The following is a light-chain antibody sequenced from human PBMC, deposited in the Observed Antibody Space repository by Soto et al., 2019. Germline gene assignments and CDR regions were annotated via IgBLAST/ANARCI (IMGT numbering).Light chain of an antibody. Sequence: DILLTRSPSTLSASVGDRVAISCRASQIINKWLAWYQHKPGKAPNILIYAASTLHSGVPSRFSGSGSGTEFTLTISSLRPDDFATYYCQHYIGPRVTFGKGTKVDIK. CDR2: AAS. J-gene: IGKJ1*01. V-gene: IGKV1-5*01. CDR3: QHYIGPRVT. CDR1: QIINKW.